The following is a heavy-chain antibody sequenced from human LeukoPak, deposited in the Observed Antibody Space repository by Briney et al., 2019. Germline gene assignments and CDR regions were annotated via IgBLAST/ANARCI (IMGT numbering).Heavy chain of an antibody. CDR1: GGSISSGGYY. CDR2: IYYSGST. Sequence: SETLSLTCTVSGGSISSGGYYWSWIRQHPGKGLEWIGYIYYSGSTYYNPSLKSRVTISVDTSKNQFSLKLSSVTAADTAVYYCARDTNLGYYGSGTGFDPWGQGTLVTVSS. J-gene: IGHJ5*02. CDR3: ARDTNLGYYGSGTGFDP. D-gene: IGHD3-10*01. V-gene: IGHV4-31*03.